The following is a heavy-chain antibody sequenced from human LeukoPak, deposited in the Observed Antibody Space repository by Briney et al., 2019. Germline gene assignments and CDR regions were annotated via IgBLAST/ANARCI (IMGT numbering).Heavy chain of an antibody. Sequence: VASVKVSCKASGYTFTSYGISWVRQAPGQGLEWMGWISAYNGNTNYAQKLQGGVTMTTDTSTSTAYMELRSLRSDDTAVYYCARISDRDYYYYMDVWGKGTTVTVSS. CDR1: GYTFTSYG. D-gene: IGHD2-15*01. CDR2: ISAYNGNT. V-gene: IGHV1-18*01. J-gene: IGHJ6*03. CDR3: ARISDRDYYYYMDV.